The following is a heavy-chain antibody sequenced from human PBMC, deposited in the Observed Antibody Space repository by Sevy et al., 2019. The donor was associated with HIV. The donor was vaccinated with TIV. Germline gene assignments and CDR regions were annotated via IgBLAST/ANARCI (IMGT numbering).Heavy chain of an antibody. Sequence: GGSLRLSCAASGFTFSSYGMHWVRQAPGKGLEWVAVIWYDRSNKYYADSVKGRFTISRDNSKNTLYLQMNSLRAEDTAVYYCAREAHYGSGSYYYYYYGMDVWGQGTTVTVSS. CDR3: AREAHYGSGSYYYYYYGMDV. J-gene: IGHJ6*02. CDR2: IWYDRSNK. V-gene: IGHV3-33*01. D-gene: IGHD3-10*01. CDR1: GFTFSSYG.